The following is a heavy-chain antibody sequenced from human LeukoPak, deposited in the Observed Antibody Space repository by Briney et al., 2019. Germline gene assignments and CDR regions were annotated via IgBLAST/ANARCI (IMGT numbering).Heavy chain of an antibody. V-gene: IGHV1-69*13. D-gene: IGHD3-10*01. Sequence: GASVTVSCKASGGTFSSYAISGVRQAPGQGLEWMGGIIPIFGTANYAQKFQGRVTITADESTSTAYMELSSLRSEDTAVYYCASDRWDYGSGSYYTTGYYYYYYGMDVWGQGTTVTVSS. CDR2: IIPIFGTA. J-gene: IGHJ6*02. CDR1: GGTFSSYA. CDR3: ASDRWDYGSGSYYTTGYYYYYYGMDV.